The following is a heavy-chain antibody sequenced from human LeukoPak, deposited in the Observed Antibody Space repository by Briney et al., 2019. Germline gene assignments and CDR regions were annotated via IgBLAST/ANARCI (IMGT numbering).Heavy chain of an antibody. D-gene: IGHD6-19*01. Sequence: PGGSLRLSCAASGFTFSSYRMHWVRQAPGKGLVWVSRINSDGSSTSYADSVKGRFTISRDNAKNTLYLQMNSLRAEDTAVYYCARGLHPAGIAVAGTAYAEYFQHWGQGTLVTVSS. CDR2: INSDGSST. CDR1: GFTFSSYR. V-gene: IGHV3-74*01. CDR3: ARGLHPAGIAVAGTAYAEYFQH. J-gene: IGHJ1*01.